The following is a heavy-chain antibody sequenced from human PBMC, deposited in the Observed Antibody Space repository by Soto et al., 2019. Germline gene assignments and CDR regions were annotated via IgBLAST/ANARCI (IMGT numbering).Heavy chain of an antibody. CDR2: IYHSGST. V-gene: IGHV4-30-2*01. CDR3: ARSMTTVTTNDY. CDR1: GGSISSGGYS. J-gene: IGHJ4*02. D-gene: IGHD4-17*01. Sequence: SETLSLTCAVSGGSISSGGYSWSWIRQPPGKGLEWIGYIYHSGSTYYNPSLKSRVTISVDRSKNQFSLKLSSVTAADTAVYYCARSMTTVTTNDYWGQGALVTGSS.